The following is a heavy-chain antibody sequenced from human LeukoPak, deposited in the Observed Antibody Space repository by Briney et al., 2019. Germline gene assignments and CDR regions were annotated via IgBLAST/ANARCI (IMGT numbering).Heavy chain of an antibody. CDR3: ARLKGWYDNGSDKWFDP. D-gene: IGHD6-19*01. V-gene: IGHV4-39*01. J-gene: IGHJ5*02. Sequence: SETLSLTCTVSGDSVSSSSYYWDWIRQPPGKGLEWIGSMSSDGNTHYNTSLKSRVTMSVGTSKNQFSLKLTSVTAADTAVYFCARLKGWYDNGSDKWFDPWGQGTLVTVSS. CDR2: MSSDGNT. CDR1: GDSVSSSSYY.